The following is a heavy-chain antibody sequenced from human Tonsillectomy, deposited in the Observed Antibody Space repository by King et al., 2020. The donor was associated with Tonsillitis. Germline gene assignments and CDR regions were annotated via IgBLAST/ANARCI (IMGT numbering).Heavy chain of an antibody. D-gene: IGHD3-22*01. Sequence: VTLKESGPALVKPTQTLTLTCTFSGFSLSTSGMCVSWIRQPPGKALEWLALIDWDDDKYYSTSLKTRLTISKDTPKNHVVLTMTNMDPVDTATYYCARTHMYYYDSRDWYFDLWGRGTLVTVSS. CDR2: IDWDDDK. V-gene: IGHV2-70*01. J-gene: IGHJ2*01. CDR1: GFSLSTSGMC. CDR3: ARTHMYYYDSRDWYFDL.